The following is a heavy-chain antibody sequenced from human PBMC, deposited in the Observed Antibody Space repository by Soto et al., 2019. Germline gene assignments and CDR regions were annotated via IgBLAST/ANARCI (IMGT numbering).Heavy chain of an antibody. V-gene: IGHV1-18*01. J-gene: IGHJ4*02. CDR2: ISAYNGNT. CDR1: GYTFTSYG. CDR3: ARAKSSGWYWVPVDY. D-gene: IGHD6-19*01. Sequence: QVPLVQSGAEVKKPGASVKVSCKASGYTFTSYGISWVRQAPGQGLEWMGWISAYNGNTNYAQKLQGRVTMTTDTSTSTAYMELRSLRSDDTAVYYCARAKSSGWYWVPVDYWGQGTLVTVSS.